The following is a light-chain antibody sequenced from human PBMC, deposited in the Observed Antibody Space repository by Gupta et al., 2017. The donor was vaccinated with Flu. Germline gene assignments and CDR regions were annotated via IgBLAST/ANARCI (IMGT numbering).Light chain of an antibody. Sequence: QSALTQPASASGSPGQSITISCSGTSSDVGRSDSVSWYQQHPDKAPKLIIFDVTKRPSGVSSRFSGSKSGNTASLTISGLQPEDETDYYCSSYTSGSTFYVFGTGTKVTVL. J-gene: IGLJ1*01. CDR2: DVT. CDR1: SSDVGRSDS. V-gene: IGLV2-14*03. CDR3: SSYTSGSTFYV.